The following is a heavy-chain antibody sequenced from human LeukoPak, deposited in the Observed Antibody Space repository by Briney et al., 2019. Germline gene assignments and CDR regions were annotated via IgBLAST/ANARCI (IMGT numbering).Heavy chain of an antibody. CDR1: GYIFTGWY. J-gene: IGHJ1*01. CDR3: ARDCQH. V-gene: IGHV1-2*02. CDR2: ISPTSGAT. Sequence: VASVKVSCKASGYIFTGWYLHWVRQAPGQGLEWMGWISPTSGATTYAQKFQGRVTMTTDTSISTAYMELTSLTSDDTAVFYCARDCQHWGQGTLVTVSS.